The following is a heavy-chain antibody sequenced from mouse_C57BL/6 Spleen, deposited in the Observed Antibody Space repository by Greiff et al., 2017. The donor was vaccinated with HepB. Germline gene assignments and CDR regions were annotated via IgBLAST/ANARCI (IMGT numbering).Heavy chain of an antibody. Sequence: QVQLQQPGAELVKPGASVKLSCKASGYTFPSYWMQWVKQRPGQGLEWIGEIDPSASYTNYNQTFKGKATLTVDTSSSTAYMQLSSLTSEDSAVYYCARRRYYGRSWYFDVWGTGTTVTVSS. CDR3: ARRRYYGRSWYFDV. CDR1: GYTFPSYW. V-gene: IGHV1-50*01. D-gene: IGHD1-1*01. CDR2: IDPSASYT. J-gene: IGHJ1*03.